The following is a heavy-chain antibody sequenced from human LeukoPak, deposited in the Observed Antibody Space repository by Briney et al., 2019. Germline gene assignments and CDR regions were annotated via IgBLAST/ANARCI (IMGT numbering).Heavy chain of an antibody. CDR2: IIAANGKT. Sequence: ASVKLSCKASRDTFISYAIYWVRQAPGQRLEWMAWIIAANGKTEYSRKFQGRVSITTDTSARTAYMELRSLGSEDTAIYYCARSKDFPFFDAWGQGTLVTVSS. D-gene: IGHD5/OR15-5a*01. J-gene: IGHJ4*02. CDR3: ARSKDFPFFDA. CDR1: RDTFISYA. V-gene: IGHV1-3*01.